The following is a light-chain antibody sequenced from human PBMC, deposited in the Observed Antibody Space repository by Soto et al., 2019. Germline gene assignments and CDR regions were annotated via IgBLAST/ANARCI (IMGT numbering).Light chain of an antibody. CDR3: QQTRTYPST. CDR2: AAS. Sequence: IQLTQSPPSLSASVGDRVTITCRASPDIAIYLAWYQQKPGEAPKLLIHAASTLHGGVPSRFSGSGSGTDFTLTITSLQAEDFATYYCQQTRTYPSTFGGGTKVEIK. V-gene: IGKV1-9*01. J-gene: IGKJ4*01. CDR1: PDIAIY.